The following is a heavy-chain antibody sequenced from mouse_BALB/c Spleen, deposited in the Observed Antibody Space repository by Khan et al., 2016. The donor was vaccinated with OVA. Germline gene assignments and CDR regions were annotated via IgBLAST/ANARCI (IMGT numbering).Heavy chain of an antibody. D-gene: IGHD2-14*01. CDR2: INTHSGVP. V-gene: IGHV9-4*02. CDR1: GYTFTTAG. CDR3: EGGRAAYNRNDGGTMEY. Sequence: QIQLVQSGPELKKPGETVRISCKASGYTFTTAGIQWVQKMPGKGLKWIGWINTHSGVPKYAEDFKGRFAFSLEISVNTAYLQITNLNNEDTATYCCEGGRAAYNRNDGGTMEYWGQGTSSTVAS. J-gene: IGHJ4*01.